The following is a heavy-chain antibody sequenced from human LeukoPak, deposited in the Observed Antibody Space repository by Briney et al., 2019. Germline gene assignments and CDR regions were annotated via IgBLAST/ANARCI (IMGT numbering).Heavy chain of an antibody. V-gene: IGHV4-34*01. D-gene: IGHD3-3*01. CDR2: INHSGST. CDR3: ARGRGTYYDFWSGYSRLNYFDY. CDR1: GGSFSGYY. Sequence: SETLSLTCAVYGGSFSGYYWSWIRQPPGKGLEWIGEINHSGSTNYNPSLKSRVTISVDTSKNQFSLKLSSVTAADTAVYYCARGRGTYYDFWSGYSRLNYFDYWGQETLVTVSS. J-gene: IGHJ4*02.